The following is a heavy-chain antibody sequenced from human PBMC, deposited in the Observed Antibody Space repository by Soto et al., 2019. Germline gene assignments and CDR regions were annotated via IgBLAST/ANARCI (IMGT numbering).Heavy chain of an antibody. CDR1: GFTFSSYA. V-gene: IGHV3-23*01. J-gene: IGHJ2*01. CDR2: ISGSGGST. CDR3: AKDTLITTNCWYFDL. Sequence: GGSLRLSCAASGFTFSSYAMSWVRQAPGKGLEWVSAISGSGGSTYYADSVKGRFTISRDNSKNTLYLQMNSLRAEDTAVYYCAKDTLITTNCWYFDLWGRGTLVTVSS. D-gene: IGHD3-22*01.